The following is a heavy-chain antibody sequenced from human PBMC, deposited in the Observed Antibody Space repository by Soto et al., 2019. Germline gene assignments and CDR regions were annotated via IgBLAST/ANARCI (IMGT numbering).Heavy chain of an antibody. CDR2: IYYSGST. CDR3: AREDSSSSIDP. CDR1: GGSISGYY. J-gene: IGHJ5*02. V-gene: IGHV4-59*01. Sequence: SETLSLTCTVSGGSISGYYWSWIRQSPWKGLGWIGYIYYSGSTNYNPSLRSRVTISVDTSKNQFSLKLNSVTAADTAVYYCAREDSSSSIDPWGQGTLVTVSS. D-gene: IGHD6-6*01.